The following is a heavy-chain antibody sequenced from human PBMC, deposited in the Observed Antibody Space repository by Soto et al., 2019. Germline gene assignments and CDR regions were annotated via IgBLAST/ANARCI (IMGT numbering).Heavy chain of an antibody. D-gene: IGHD4-17*01. CDR1: GGSISSYY. J-gene: IGHJ6*02. V-gene: IGHV4-59*01. Sequence: NPSETLSLTCTVSGGSISSYYWSWIRQPPGKGLEWIGYIYYSGSTNYNPSLKSRVTISVDTSKNQFSLKLSSVTAADTAVYYCERGRGYGETVILWDQGTTVTVSS. CDR2: IYYSGST. CDR3: ERGRGYGETVIL.